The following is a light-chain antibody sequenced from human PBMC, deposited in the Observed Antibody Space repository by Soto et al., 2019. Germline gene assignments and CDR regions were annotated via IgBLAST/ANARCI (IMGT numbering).Light chain of an antibody. CDR1: SSNIGSNY. Sequence: QSVLTQPPSASGTPGQRATISCSGSSSNIGSNYVFWYQHLPGTAPKLLIYRNNQRPSGFPDRFSGSKSGTSASLAISGLRSEDETDYYCAAWDDSLSGVVFGGGTKLTVL. CDR2: RNN. J-gene: IGLJ2*01. V-gene: IGLV1-47*01. CDR3: AAWDDSLSGVV.